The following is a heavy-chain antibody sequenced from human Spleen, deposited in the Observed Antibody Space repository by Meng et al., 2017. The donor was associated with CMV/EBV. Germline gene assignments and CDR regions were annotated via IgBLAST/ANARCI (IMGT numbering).Heavy chain of an antibody. CDR3: AKDAPPWFGATDE. D-gene: IGHD3-10*01. Sequence: VERVESGGGVVQPGRSLRLSCAASGFTFSSYAMSWVRQAPGKGLEWVSAISGSGGSTYYADSVKGRFTISRDNSKNTLYLQMNSLRAEDTAVYYCAKDAPPWFGATDEWGQGTLVTVSS. CDR1: GFTFSSYA. J-gene: IGHJ4*02. V-gene: IGHV3-23*04. CDR2: ISGSGGST.